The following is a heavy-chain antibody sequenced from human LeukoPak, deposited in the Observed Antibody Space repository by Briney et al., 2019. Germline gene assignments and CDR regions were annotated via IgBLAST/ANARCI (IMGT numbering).Heavy chain of an antibody. D-gene: IGHD3-22*01. Sequence: SETLSLTCAVYGRSFSGYYWSWIRQPPGKGLEWIGEINHSGSTNYNPSLKSRVTISVDTSKNQFSLKLSSVTAADTAVYYCARAPYYYDSSGYYYLDYWGQGTLVTVSS. CDR2: INHSGST. CDR3: ARAPYYYDSSGYYYLDY. J-gene: IGHJ4*02. V-gene: IGHV4-34*01. CDR1: GRSFSGYY.